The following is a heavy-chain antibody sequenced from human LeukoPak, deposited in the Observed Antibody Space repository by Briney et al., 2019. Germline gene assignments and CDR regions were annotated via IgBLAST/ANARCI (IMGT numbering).Heavy chain of an antibody. J-gene: IGHJ4*02. CDR3: ARPAAVAGYYFDY. V-gene: IGHV5-51*01. D-gene: IGHD6-19*01. CDR2: IYPGDSET. Sequence: GESLKISCKASGYTFTTYWIGWVRQMPGKGLEWMGVIYPGDSETRYSPSFQGQVTFSVDKSIDTAYLQWGSLKASDTAIYFCARPAAVAGYYFDYWGQGSLVTVSS. CDR1: GYTFTTYW.